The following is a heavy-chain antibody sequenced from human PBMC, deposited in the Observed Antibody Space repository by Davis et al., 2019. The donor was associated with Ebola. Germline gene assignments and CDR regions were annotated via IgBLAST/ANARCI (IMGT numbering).Heavy chain of an antibody. CDR3: ARGGRFLEFNWFDP. CDR1: GYTFTGYY. D-gene: IGHD3-3*01. Sequence: ASVPVSCKASGYTFTGYYMHWVRQAPGQGLEWMGWINPNSGGTNYAQKFQGWVTMTRDTSNSTAYMELSRLRSDDTAVYYCARGGRFLEFNWFDPWGQGTLVTVSS. V-gene: IGHV1-2*04. J-gene: IGHJ5*02. CDR2: INPNSGGT.